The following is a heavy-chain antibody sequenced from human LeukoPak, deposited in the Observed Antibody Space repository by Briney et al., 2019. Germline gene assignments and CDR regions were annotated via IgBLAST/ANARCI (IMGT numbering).Heavy chain of an antibody. D-gene: IGHD2-2*01. V-gene: IGHV1-18*01. Sequence: ASVKVSCKASGYTFTSYGISWVRQAPGQGLEWMGWISAYNGNTNYAQKLQGRVTMTTDTSTSTAYMELRSLRSDDTAVYYCAGSSVVVPAAYDAFDIWGQGTMVTVSS. CDR1: GYTFTSYG. CDR2: ISAYNGNT. CDR3: AGSSVVVPAAYDAFDI. J-gene: IGHJ3*02.